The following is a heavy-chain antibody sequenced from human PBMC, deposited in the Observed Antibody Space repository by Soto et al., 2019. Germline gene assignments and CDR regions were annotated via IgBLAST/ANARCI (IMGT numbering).Heavy chain of an antibody. J-gene: IGHJ6*02. CDR2: INPNSGGT. CDR1: GYTFTGYY. Sequence: GASVKVSCKASGYTFTGYYMHWVRQAPGQGLEWMGWINPNSGGTNYAQKFQGWVTMTRDTSISTAYMELSRLRSDDTAVYYCARTMVRGVIIMDYYGMDIWGQGTTVTVSS. V-gene: IGHV1-2*04. CDR3: ARTMVRGVIIMDYYGMDI. D-gene: IGHD3-10*01.